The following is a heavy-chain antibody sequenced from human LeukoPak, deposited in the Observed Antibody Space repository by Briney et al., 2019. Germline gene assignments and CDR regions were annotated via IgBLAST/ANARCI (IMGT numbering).Heavy chain of an antibody. J-gene: IGHJ5*01. D-gene: IGHD2-15*01. V-gene: IGHV3-48*01. CDR2: ISTSSITK. CDR3: AKEMGFCSGGSCYRWFDS. CDR1: GFTFSTYS. Sequence: GGSLRLSCAASGFTFSTYSMSWVRQAPGKGPEWLSYISTSSITKYYADSVKGRFTISRDDAKNSLSQQMNSLRADDTAVYYCAKEMGFCSGGSCYRWFDSWGQGTLVTVSS.